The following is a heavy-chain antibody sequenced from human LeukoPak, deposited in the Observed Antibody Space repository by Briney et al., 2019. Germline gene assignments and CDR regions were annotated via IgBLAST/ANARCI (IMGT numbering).Heavy chain of an antibody. D-gene: IGHD5-18*01. CDR2: INPNSGGT. CDR3: ARGGYSYGLYYMDV. V-gene: IGHV1-2*02. J-gene: IGHJ6*03. Sequence: GASVKVSCKASGGTFSSYAISWVRQAPGQGLEWMGWINPNSGGTNYAQKFQGRVTMTRDTSISTAYMELSRLRSDDTAVYYCARGGYSYGLYYMDVWGKGTTVTVSS. CDR1: GGTFSSYA.